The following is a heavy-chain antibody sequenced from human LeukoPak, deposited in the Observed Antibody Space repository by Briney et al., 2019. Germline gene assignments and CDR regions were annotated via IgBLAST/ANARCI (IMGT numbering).Heavy chain of an antibody. J-gene: IGHJ3*02. CDR2: ISTDSLTI. V-gene: IGHV3-48*04. Sequence: GGSLRLSCAASGFTFSSHAMNWVRQAPGKGLEWISSISTDSLTIKYADFLSGQFTISRDNAENLLFLQMSSLRAEDTAVYYCARAINWADAFDIWGQGTMVTVSS. D-gene: IGHD1-1*01. CDR1: GFTFSSHA. CDR3: ARAINWADAFDI.